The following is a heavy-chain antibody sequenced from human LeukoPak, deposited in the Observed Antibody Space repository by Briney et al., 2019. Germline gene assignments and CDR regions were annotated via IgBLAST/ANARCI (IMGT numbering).Heavy chain of an antibody. CDR2: VSGSGNTI. Sequence: GGSLRLSCAASGFGFSDHYMAWIRQAPGKGLEWVSYVSGSGNTIYHADSVKGRFTISRDTAKNSVHLQMNSLRVDDTAVYYCARGPDYYYDSSGSFDYWGQGTLVTVSS. CDR3: ARGPDYYYDSSGSFDY. D-gene: IGHD3-22*01. J-gene: IGHJ4*02. V-gene: IGHV3-11*01. CDR1: GFGFSDHY.